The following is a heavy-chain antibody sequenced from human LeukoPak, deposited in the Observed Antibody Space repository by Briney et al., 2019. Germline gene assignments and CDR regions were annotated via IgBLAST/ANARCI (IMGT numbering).Heavy chain of an antibody. CDR1: GGSITTSSYY. Sequence: PSETLSLTCTVSGGSITTSSYYWGWIRQPPGKGLEWIGSIYYSGSTYYNPSLKSRVTISVDTSKNQFSLKLSSVTAADTAVYYCARLPFDILTGYYRQTDWFDPWGQGTLVTVSS. CDR3: ARLPFDILTGYYRQTDWFDP. V-gene: IGHV4-39*01. D-gene: IGHD3-9*01. CDR2: IYYSGST. J-gene: IGHJ5*02.